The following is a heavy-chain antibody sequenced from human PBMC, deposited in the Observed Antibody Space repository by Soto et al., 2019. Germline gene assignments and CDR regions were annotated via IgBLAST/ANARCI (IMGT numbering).Heavy chain of an antibody. D-gene: IGHD6-25*01. CDR2: IIPIFPTP. CDR3: AIGAAGRVEYYFDS. J-gene: IGHJ4*02. CDR1: GDTFSRNS. V-gene: IGHV1-69*01. Sequence: QVQLVQSGAEVRKPGSSVKVSCKASGDTFSRNSLNWVRQAPGQGLEWMGGIIPIFPTPNYAQKFQGRVTITADETTSTVNMELSSLGSDDTAVYYCAIGAAGRVEYYFDSWGQGTLVTVSS.